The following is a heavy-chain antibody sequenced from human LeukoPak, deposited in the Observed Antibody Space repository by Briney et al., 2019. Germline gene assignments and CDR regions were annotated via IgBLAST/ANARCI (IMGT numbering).Heavy chain of an antibody. Sequence: GGSLRLSCAASGFTFSSYSMNWVRQAPGKGLEWVSYISSSSSTLYYADSVKGRFSISRDDAKNSLYLQMNSLRAEDTAVYYCARDHHRRLYDSQARDTFDIWGQGTLVTVSS. D-gene: IGHD3-22*01. V-gene: IGHV3-48*01. CDR2: ISSSSSTL. J-gene: IGHJ3*02. CDR3: ARDHHRRLYDSQARDTFDI. CDR1: GFTFSSYS.